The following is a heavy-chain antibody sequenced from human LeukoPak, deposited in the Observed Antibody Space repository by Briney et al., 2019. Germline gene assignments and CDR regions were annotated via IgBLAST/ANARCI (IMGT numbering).Heavy chain of an antibody. CDR1: GGSFSGYY. Sequence: SETLSLTCAVYGGSFSGYYWSWIRQPPGKGLEWIGEINHSGSTNYNPSLKSRVTISVDTSKNQFSLKLSSVTAADTAVYYCAGVWGAYCSGGSCYFSPYYYYYMDVWGKGTTVTVSS. V-gene: IGHV4-34*01. CDR3: AGVWGAYCSGGSCYFSPYYYYYMDV. D-gene: IGHD2-15*01. CDR2: INHSGST. J-gene: IGHJ6*03.